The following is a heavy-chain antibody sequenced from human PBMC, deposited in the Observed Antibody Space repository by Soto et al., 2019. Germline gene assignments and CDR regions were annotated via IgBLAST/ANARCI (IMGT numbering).Heavy chain of an antibody. CDR1: GGSFSGYY. CDR2: INHSGST. D-gene: IGHD3-16*01. CDR3: ARVWYYYYYYMDV. J-gene: IGHJ6*03. Sequence: SETLSLTCAVYGGSFSGYYWSWIRQPPGKGLEWIGEINHSGSTNYNPSLKSRVTISVDTSKNQFSLKLSSVTAADTAVYYCARVWYYYYYYMDVWGKGTTVTVSS. V-gene: IGHV4-34*01.